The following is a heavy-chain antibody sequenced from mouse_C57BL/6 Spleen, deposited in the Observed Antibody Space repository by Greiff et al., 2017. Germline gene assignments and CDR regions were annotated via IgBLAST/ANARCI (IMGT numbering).Heavy chain of an antibody. Sequence: QVQLQQSGPGLVQPSQSLSITCTVSGFSLTSYGVHWVRQSPGKGLEWLGVIWSGGSTDYNAGFISRLSISKDNSKSQVFFKMNSLQADDADIYYCARNRGTMEDYFDYWGQCTTLPVSS. V-gene: IGHV2-2*01. CDR1: GFSLTSYG. J-gene: IGHJ2*01. CDR2: IWSGGST. CDR3: ARNRGTMEDYFDY. D-gene: IGHD2-3*01.